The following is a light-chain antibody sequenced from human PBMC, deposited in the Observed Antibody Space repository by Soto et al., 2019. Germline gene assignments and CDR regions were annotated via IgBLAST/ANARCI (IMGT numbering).Light chain of an antibody. Sequence: QSALTQPPSVSGAPGQRVTISCTGSSSNIGAGYDVHWYQQLPGTAPKLLIFGNNNRPLGVPDRFSGSKSGTSASLAITGLQAEDEADYYCQSYDSSLSGWVFGGGTKLTVL. CDR1: SSNIGAGYD. CDR2: GNN. V-gene: IGLV1-40*01. J-gene: IGLJ3*02. CDR3: QSYDSSLSGWV.